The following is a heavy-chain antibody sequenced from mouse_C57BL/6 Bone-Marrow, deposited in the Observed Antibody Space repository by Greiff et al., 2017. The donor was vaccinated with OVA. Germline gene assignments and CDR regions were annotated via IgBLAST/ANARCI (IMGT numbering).Heavy chain of an antibody. V-gene: IGHV5-4*03. Sequence: EVKVVESGGGLVKPGGSLKLSCAASGFTFSSYAMSWVRQTPEKRLEWVATISDGGSYTYYPDNVKGRFTISRDNAKNNLYLQMSHLKSEDTAMYYCARALYSNYASYYAMDYWGQGTSVTVSS. J-gene: IGHJ4*01. CDR1: GFTFSSYA. D-gene: IGHD2-5*01. CDR3: ARALYSNYASYYAMDY. CDR2: ISDGGSYT.